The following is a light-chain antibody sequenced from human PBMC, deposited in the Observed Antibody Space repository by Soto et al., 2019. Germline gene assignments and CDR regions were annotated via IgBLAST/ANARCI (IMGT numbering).Light chain of an antibody. V-gene: IGKV3-15*01. CDR1: QSVSSK. CDR2: GAS. CDR3: QQYDSWPDT. J-gene: IGKJ2*01. Sequence: EIVMTQSPATLSVSPGERASLSCRASQSVSSKLAWYQQKPGQGPRLLIYGASTRTTRIPPRFGGSGSGTEFTLTISSLQSEDFAVYYCQQYDSWPDTFGQGTRLEIK.